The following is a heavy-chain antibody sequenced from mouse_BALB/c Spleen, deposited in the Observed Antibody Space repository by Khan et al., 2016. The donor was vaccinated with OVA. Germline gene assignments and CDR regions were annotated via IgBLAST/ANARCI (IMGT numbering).Heavy chain of an antibody. Sequence: EVQLVESGPGLVKPSQSLSLTCTVTGYSITSDYAWNWIRHFPGNKLEWMGYISSTGSTSYNPSLKSRISITRDISKNQFFLQLKSVTTEDKATYYCARSLYYSYGYALDCWGRGTSVTVSS. CDR1: GYSITSDYA. CDR3: ARSLYYSYGYALDC. CDR2: ISSTGST. D-gene: IGHD2-12*01. V-gene: IGHV3-2*02. J-gene: IGHJ4*01.